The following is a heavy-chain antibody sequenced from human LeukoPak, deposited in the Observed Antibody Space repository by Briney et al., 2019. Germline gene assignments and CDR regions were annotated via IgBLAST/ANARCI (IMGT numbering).Heavy chain of an antibody. V-gene: IGHV1-2*02. Sequence: EASVKVSYKASGYTFTGYYMHWVRQAPGQGLECMGYINPNSGGKNYAQKFQGRVTMTRDTYIRRAYMEMSRLRSDDTAVYYCARDIVVVPAATDYWGQGTLVTVSS. J-gene: IGHJ4*02. CDR1: GYTFTGYY. CDR3: ARDIVVVPAATDY. D-gene: IGHD2-2*01. CDR2: INPNSGGK.